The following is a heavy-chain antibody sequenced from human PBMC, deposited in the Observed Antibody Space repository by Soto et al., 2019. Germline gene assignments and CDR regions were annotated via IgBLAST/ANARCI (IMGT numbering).Heavy chain of an antibody. CDR2: IYYSGST. Sequence: SETLSLTCTVSGGSISSGGYYWSWIRQHPGKGLEWIGYIYYSGSTYYNPSLKSRVTISVDTSKNQFSLKLSSVTAADTAVYYCARGQDSNYWFDPWGQGTLVTVSS. CDR1: GGSISSGGYY. J-gene: IGHJ5*02. V-gene: IGHV4-31*03. CDR3: ARGQDSNYWFDP. D-gene: IGHD4-4*01.